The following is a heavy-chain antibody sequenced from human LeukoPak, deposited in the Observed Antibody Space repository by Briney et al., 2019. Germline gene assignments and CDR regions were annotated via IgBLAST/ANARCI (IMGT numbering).Heavy chain of an antibody. CDR3: ARARGFATSYYYCGMDV. Sequence: SETLSLTCTVSGGSISSSSYYWGWIRQPPGKGLEWIGSIYYSGSTYCNPSLKSRVTISVDTSKNQFSLKPSSVTAADTAVYYCARARGFATSYYYCGMDVWGQGTTVTVSS. CDR1: GGSISSSSYY. V-gene: IGHV4-39*01. D-gene: IGHD2-15*01. CDR2: IYYSGST. J-gene: IGHJ6*02.